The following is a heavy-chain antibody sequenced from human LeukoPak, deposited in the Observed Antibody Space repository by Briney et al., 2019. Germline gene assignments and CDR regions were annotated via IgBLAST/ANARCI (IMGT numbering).Heavy chain of an antibody. Sequence: GGSLRLSCAASGFTFSTYSMNWVRQAPGKGLEWVSGISGSGGSTYYADSVKGRFTISRDNSKNTLYLQMNSLRAEDTAVYYCAKVMIVIVPAALGYWGQGTLVTVSS. V-gene: IGHV3-23*01. J-gene: IGHJ4*02. D-gene: IGHD2-2*01. CDR3: AKVMIVIVPAALGY. CDR2: ISGSGGST. CDR1: GFTFSTYS.